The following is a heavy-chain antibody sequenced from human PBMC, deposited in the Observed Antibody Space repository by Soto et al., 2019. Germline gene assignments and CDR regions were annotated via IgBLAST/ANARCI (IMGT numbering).Heavy chain of an antibody. V-gene: IGHV4-31*03. J-gene: IGHJ4*02. CDR1: GGSISSGGYY. Sequence: SETLSLTCTVSGGSISSGGYYWSWIRQHPGKGLEWIGYIYYSGSTYYNPSLKSRVTISVDTSKNQFSLKLSSVTAADTAVYYCAREGSSGYHKVDYWGQGTLVTVSS. CDR3: AREGSSGYHKVDY. CDR2: IYYSGST. D-gene: IGHD3-22*01.